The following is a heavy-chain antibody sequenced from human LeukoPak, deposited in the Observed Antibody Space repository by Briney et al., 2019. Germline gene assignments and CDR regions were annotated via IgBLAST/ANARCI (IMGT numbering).Heavy chain of an antibody. CDR1: GYTFTSYG. CDR3: AVESSLGLRYSYGSFDY. D-gene: IGHD5-18*01. V-gene: IGHV1-18*01. J-gene: IGHJ4*02. Sequence: GASVKVSCKASGYTFTSYGISWVRQAPGQGLEWMGGISAYNGNTNYAQKLQGRVTMTTDTSTSTAYMELRSLRSDDTAVYYCAVESSLGLRYSYGSFDYWGQGTLVTVSS. CDR2: ISAYNGNT.